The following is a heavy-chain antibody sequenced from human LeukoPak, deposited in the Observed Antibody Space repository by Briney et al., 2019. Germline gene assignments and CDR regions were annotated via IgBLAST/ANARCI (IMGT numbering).Heavy chain of an antibody. V-gene: IGHV3-21*01. CDR1: GFTFSSYA. CDR2: IHSSSGSI. J-gene: IGHJ3*02. Sequence: GGSLRLSCAASGFTFSSYAMSWVRQAPGKGLEWVSSIHSSSGSIYYADSLKGRFTISRDNAKNSLYLQMNSLRAEDTAVYYCARDLAWDAFDIWGQGTMVTVSS. CDR3: ARDLAWDAFDI.